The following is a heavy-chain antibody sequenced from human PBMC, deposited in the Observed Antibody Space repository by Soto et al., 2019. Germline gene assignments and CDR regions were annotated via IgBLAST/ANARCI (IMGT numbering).Heavy chain of an antibody. D-gene: IGHD6-13*01. V-gene: IGHV4-34*01. CDR1: GGSFSGYY. CDR3: AREGDGGVAAAGRDY. CDR2: INHSGST. Sequence: QVQLQQWGAGLLKPSETLSLTCAVYGGSFSGYYWSWIRQPPGKGLEWIGEINHSGSTNYNPSLKSRVTISVDTSKNQFSLKLSSVTAADTAVYYCAREGDGGVAAAGRDYWGQGTLVTVSS. J-gene: IGHJ4*02.